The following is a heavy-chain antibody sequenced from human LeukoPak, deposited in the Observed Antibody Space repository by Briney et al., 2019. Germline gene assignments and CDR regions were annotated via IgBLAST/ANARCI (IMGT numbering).Heavy chain of an antibody. J-gene: IGHJ3*02. CDR2: ISSSGSTI. CDR1: GFTFSSYW. CDR3: ATGLYSGSYDI. V-gene: IGHV3-11*01. D-gene: IGHD1-26*01. Sequence: GGSLRLSCAASGFTFSSYWMSWIRQAPGKGLEWVSYISSSGSTIYYADSVKGRFTISRDNAKNSLYLQMNSLRAEDTAVYYCATGLYSGSYDIWGQGTMVTVSS.